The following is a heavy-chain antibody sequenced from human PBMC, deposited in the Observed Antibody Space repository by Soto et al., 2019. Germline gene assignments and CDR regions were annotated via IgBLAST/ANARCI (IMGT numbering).Heavy chain of an antibody. Sequence: GGSLRLSCAGSGFTVGSNYMSWVRQAPGKGLEWVSVVYSGGTTYYAAPVKGRFTISRDDSENTLYLQMNSLKTEDTAMYYCSHGYYQYFDSWGQGTLVTVSS. CDR2: VYSGGTT. J-gene: IGHJ4*02. CDR3: SHGYYQYFDS. V-gene: IGHV3-66*01. CDR1: GFTVGSNY. D-gene: IGHD5-18*01.